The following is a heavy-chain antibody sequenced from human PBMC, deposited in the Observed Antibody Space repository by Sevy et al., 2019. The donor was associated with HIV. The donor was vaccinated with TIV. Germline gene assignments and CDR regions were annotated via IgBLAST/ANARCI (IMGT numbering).Heavy chain of an antibody. Sequence: SETLSLTCTVSGYSISSGYYWGRIRQPPGKGLEWIGSIYHSGSTYYNPSLKSRVTISVDTSKNQFSLKLSSVTAADTAVYYCARVFGGMDVWGQWTTVTVSS. CDR3: ARVFGGMDV. CDR2: IYHSGST. CDR1: GYSISSGYY. J-gene: IGHJ6*02. D-gene: IGHD3-10*01. V-gene: IGHV4-38-2*02.